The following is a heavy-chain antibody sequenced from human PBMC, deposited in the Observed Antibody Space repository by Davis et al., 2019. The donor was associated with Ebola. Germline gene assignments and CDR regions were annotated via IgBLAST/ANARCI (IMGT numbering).Heavy chain of an antibody. V-gene: IGHV4-34*01. CDR3: ARGGYGRSYFDY. Sequence: SETLSLTCAVYGGSFSGYYWSWIRQPPGKGLEWIGEINHSGSTNYNPSLKSRVTISVETSKNQFSLKLSSVTAADTAVYYCARGGYGRSYFDYWGQGTLVTVSS. CDR1: GGSFSGYY. D-gene: IGHD1-1*01. CDR2: INHSGST. J-gene: IGHJ4*02.